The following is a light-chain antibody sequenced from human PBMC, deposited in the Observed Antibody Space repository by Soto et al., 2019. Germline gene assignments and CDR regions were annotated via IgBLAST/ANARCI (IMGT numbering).Light chain of an antibody. V-gene: IGLV2-8*01. CDR1: SSDVGGYNF. CDR3: SSYAGSRNVV. CDR2: EVG. J-gene: IGLJ2*01. Sequence: QSALTQPPSASGSPGQSVTISCTGTSSDVGGYNFVSWFQHHPGKAPKLMISEVGKRPSGVPDRFSGSKSGNTASLTVSGLQAEDEADYYCSSYAGSRNVVFGGGTKLTVL.